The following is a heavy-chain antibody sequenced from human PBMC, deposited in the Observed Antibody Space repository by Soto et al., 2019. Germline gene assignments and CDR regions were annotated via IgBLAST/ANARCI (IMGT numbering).Heavy chain of an antibody. CDR3: AAGRVRPFYYGMDV. Sequence: SVNVSCKASGFTFTSSAVQWVRQARGQRLEWIGWIVVGSGNTNYAQKFQERVTITRDMSTSTAYMELSSLRSEDTAVYYCAAGRVRPFYYGMDVWGQGTTVTVSS. D-gene: IGHD3-3*01. V-gene: IGHV1-58*01. CDR1: GFTFTSSA. J-gene: IGHJ6*02. CDR2: IVVGSGNT.